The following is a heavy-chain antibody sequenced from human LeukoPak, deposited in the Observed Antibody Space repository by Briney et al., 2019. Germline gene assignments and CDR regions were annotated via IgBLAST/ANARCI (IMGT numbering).Heavy chain of an antibody. CDR2: ISAYNGNT. D-gene: IGHD2-8*01. CDR1: GYTFTSYG. V-gene: IGHV1-18*01. CDR3: ARAKDIVLMVYARPNWFDP. J-gene: IGHJ5*02. Sequence: GASVKVSCKASGYTFTSYGISWVRQAPGQGLEWMGWISAYNGNTNYAQKLQGRVTMTTDTSTSTAYMELRSLRSDDTAVYYCARAKDIVLMVYARPNWFDPWGQGTLVTVSS.